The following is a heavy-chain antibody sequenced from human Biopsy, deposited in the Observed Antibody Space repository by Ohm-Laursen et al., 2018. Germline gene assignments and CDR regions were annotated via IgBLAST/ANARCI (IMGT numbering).Heavy chain of an antibody. CDR2: VHHAGRA. CDR1: GGTYSGYY. D-gene: IGHD2-2*01. J-gene: IGHJ5*02. CDR3: ARFIVPSLHCSNGVCPIRWFDP. V-gene: IGHV4-34*01. Sequence: GTLSLTCAVYGGTYSGYYWSWIRQPPGQGLEWNGEVHHAGRANYNPSLKSLFSISGVMSKKQFSLKLSGVTAADMAVYYCARFIVPSLHCSNGVCPIRWFDPWGQGTLVTVFS.